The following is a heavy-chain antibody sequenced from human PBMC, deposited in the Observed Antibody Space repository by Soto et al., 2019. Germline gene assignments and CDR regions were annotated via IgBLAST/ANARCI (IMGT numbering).Heavy chain of an antibody. V-gene: IGHV5-51*01. CDR1: GYSFTTYW. CDR2: IYPGDSDT. D-gene: IGHD3-10*01. CDR3: ARLRSSSDAFDI. Sequence: PGESLKISCKGSGYSFTTYWIGWVRQMSGRGLEWMGIIYPGDSDTRYSPSFEGQVTLSADKSISTAYLQWSSLKASDTAMYYCARLRSSSDAFDIWGQGTMVTVSS. J-gene: IGHJ3*02.